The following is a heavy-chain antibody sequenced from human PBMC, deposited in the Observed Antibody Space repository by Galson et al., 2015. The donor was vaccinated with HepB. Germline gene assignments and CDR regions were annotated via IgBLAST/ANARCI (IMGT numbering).Heavy chain of an antibody. CDR2: IYHNGNS. CDR3: ARIGHHRIDVFDV. Sequence: SETLSLTCVVSGDSISSSDWWSWVRQPPGKGLEWIGEIYHNGNSHNNPSLKSRLSLSVDRSKNEFSLKLTSVTAADTAVYYCARIGHHRIDVFDVWGRGTKVTVSS. D-gene: IGHD3-9*01. V-gene: IGHV4-4*02. J-gene: IGHJ3*01. CDR1: GDSISSSDW.